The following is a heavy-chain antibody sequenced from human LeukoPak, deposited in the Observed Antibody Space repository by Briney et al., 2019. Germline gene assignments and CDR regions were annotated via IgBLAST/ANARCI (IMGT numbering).Heavy chain of an antibody. CDR1: GGTFGRYA. D-gene: IGHD3-9*01. V-gene: IGHV1-69*04. Sequence: TSVKVSCKSSGGTFGRYAISWVRQAPGQGLEWMGRVIPLHGIANYAQKFQGRVTMTADKSTTTAYMELSSLRSEDTAVYYCATIGYYDILTFYYDTFDIWGQGSMVTVSS. J-gene: IGHJ3*02. CDR2: VIPLHGIA. CDR3: ATIGYYDILTFYYDTFDI.